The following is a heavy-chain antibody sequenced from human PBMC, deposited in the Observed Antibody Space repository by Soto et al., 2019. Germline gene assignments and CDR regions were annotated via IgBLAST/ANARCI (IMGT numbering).Heavy chain of an antibody. D-gene: IGHD2-8*01. V-gene: IGHV3-64*01. CDR3: ARDRCTNGVCYAPSDD. Sequence: EVKLVESGGGLVQPGGSLRLSCATSGFIFSTYAMHWVRQAPGKGLEYVSAISSNGRSTYYANSVKGRFTISRDNSKNTLYLQMDSLRAEDMAVYYCARDRCTNGVCYAPSDDWGQGTLVTVSS. J-gene: IGHJ1*01. CDR2: ISSNGRST. CDR1: GFIFSTYA.